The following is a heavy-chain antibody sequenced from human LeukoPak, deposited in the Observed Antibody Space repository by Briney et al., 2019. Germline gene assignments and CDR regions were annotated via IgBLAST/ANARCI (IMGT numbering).Heavy chain of an antibody. V-gene: IGHV3-66*01. Sequence: PGGSLRLSCAASGFTVTSNYMSWVRQAPGKGLEWVSVVYSGGSTYNADSVKGRFTISRDISKNTLYLQMNSLRVEDTAVYYCARGSGSVPPLHFDSWGQGTLVTVSS. CDR1: GFTVTSNY. CDR2: VYSGGST. CDR3: ARGSGSVPPLHFDS. D-gene: IGHD2-15*01. J-gene: IGHJ4*02.